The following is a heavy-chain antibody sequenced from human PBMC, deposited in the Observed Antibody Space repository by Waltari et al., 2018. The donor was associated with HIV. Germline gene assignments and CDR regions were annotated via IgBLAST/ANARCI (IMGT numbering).Heavy chain of an antibody. CDR3: VRDNVVVVAASHYYYYGMDV. V-gene: IGHV1-69*04. J-gene: IGHJ6*02. CDR1: GGTFSSNA. Sequence: QVQLVQSGAEVKKPGSSVKVSCKASGGTFSSNAISWVRQAPGQGLEWMGRIIPILGIANYAQKFQGRVTITADKSTSTAYMELSSLRSEDTAVYYCVRDNVVVVAASHYYYYGMDVWGQGTTVTVSS. CDR2: IIPILGIA. D-gene: IGHD2-15*01.